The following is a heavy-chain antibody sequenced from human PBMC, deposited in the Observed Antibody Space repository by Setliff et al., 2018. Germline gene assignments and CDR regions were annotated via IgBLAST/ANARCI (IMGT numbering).Heavy chain of an antibody. CDR2: ISYDGINK. CDR3: VRDSPSSLYNFWSGVKDV. D-gene: IGHD3-3*01. V-gene: IGHV3-30*01. Sequence: PGGSLRLSCAASGFTFNSYAMHWVRQAPGKGLEWLAVISYDGINKYYADSVRGRFTISRDNSKNTLFLQMNSLRTDDTAVFYCVRDSPSSLYNFWSGVKDVWGKGTTVTVSS. CDR1: GFTFNSYA. J-gene: IGHJ6*04.